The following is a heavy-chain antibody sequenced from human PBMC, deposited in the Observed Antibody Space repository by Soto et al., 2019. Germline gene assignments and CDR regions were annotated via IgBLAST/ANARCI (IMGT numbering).Heavy chain of an antibody. CDR3: ARLRKYYDILTGSYYYYGMDV. CDR2: IYPGDSDT. V-gene: IGHV5-51*01. J-gene: IGHJ6*02. Sequence: GESLKISCKGSGYSFTSYWIGLVRQLPGKGLEWIGIIYPGDSDTRDSASFQGQVTISADKSIGTAYLQWSSVKASDTAMYYCARLRKYYDILTGSYYYYGMDVWAQGTTVTVSS. CDR1: GYSFTSYW. D-gene: IGHD3-9*01.